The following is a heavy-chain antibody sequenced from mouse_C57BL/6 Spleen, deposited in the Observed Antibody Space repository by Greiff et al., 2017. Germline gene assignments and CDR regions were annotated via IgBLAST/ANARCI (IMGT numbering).Heavy chain of an antibody. Sequence: DVKLVESEGGLVQPGSSMKLSCTASGFTFSDYYMAWVRQVPEKGLEWVANINYDGSSTYYLDSLKSRFIISRDNAKNILYLQMSSLKSEDTATYYCARDPYGNYGAMDYWGQGTSVTVSS. D-gene: IGHD2-1*01. J-gene: IGHJ4*01. V-gene: IGHV5-16*01. CDR3: ARDPYGNYGAMDY. CDR1: GFTFSDYY. CDR2: INYDGSST.